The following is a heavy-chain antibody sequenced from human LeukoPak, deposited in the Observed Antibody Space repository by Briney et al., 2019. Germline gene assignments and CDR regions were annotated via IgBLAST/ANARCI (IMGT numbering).Heavy chain of an antibody. CDR1: GLTFSDAW. V-gene: IGHV3-15*01. D-gene: IGHD1-1*01. J-gene: IGHJ6*02. Sequence: EAGGSLRLSCVLSGLTFSDAWMSWVRQAPGKGLEWVGRIKSKTDGGTTDYAAPVKGRFTISRDDSKNTLYLQMNSLKTEDTAVYYCTLRGTTGTTDYYYGMDVWGQGTTVTVSS. CDR2: IKSKTDGGTT. CDR3: TLRGTTGTTDYYYGMDV.